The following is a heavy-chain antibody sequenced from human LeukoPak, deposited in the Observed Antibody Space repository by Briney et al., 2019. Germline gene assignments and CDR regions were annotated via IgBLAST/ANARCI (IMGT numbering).Heavy chain of an antibody. J-gene: IGHJ4*02. CDR3: AGEAREYYDRSGYITYFDY. CDR2: IYYSGST. V-gene: IGHV4-59*01. CDR1: GGSISSYY. Sequence: PSETQSLTCTVSGGSISSYYWSWIRQPPGKGLEWIGYIYYSGSTNYNPSLKSRVTISVDTSKNQFSLKLSFVTAADTAVYYCAGEAREYYDRSGYITYFDYWGQGTLVTVSS. D-gene: IGHD3-22*01.